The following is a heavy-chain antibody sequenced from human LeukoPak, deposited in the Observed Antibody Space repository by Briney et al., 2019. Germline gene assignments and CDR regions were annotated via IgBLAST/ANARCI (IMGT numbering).Heavy chain of an antibody. J-gene: IGHJ6*02. V-gene: IGHV1-18*01. Sequence: ASVKVSCKASGYTFTSYGISWVRQAPGQGLEWMGWISAYNGNTNYAQKLQGRVTMTTDTSTSTAYMELRSLRSDDTAVYYCARGEYYYGSGTYYYYGMDVWGQGTTVTVSS. CDR1: GYTFTSYG. D-gene: IGHD3-10*01. CDR2: ISAYNGNT. CDR3: ARGEYYYGSGTYYYYGMDV.